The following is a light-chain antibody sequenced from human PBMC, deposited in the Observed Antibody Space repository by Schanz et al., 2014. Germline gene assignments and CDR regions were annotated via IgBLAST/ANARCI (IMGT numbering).Light chain of an antibody. CDR3: QQYGDSPYT. J-gene: IGKJ2*01. CDR2: LGS. CDR1: QSLLHSNGYTY. V-gene: IGKV2-28*01. Sequence: DIVMTQSPLSLPVTPGEPASISCRSSQSLLHSNGYTYLDWYLQKPGQSPQVLIYLGSHRASGVPDRFSGSGSGTDFTLTISRLEPEDFAVYYCQQYGDSPYTFGQGTKLEIK.